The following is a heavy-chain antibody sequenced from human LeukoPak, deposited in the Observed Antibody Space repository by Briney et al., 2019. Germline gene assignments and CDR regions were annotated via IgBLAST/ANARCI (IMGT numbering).Heavy chain of an antibody. J-gene: IGHJ5*02. CDR1: GGSISSYY. Sequence: SETLSLTCTVSGGSISSYYWSWIRQPPGKGLEWIGYIYYSGSTNYNPSLKSRVTISVDTSKNQFSLKLSSVTAADTAVYYCAXXXXXXXXXGWPTNWFDPWGQGTLVTVSS. CDR2: IYYSGST. D-gene: IGHD6-19*01. CDR3: AXXXXXXXXXGWPTNWFDP. V-gene: IGHV4-59*01.